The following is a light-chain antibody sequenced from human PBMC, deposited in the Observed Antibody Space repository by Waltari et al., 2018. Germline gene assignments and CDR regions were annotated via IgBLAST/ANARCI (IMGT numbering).Light chain of an antibody. CDR2: LGS. CDR3: MEALQSVT. Sequence: DIVMTQPPLSLPVTPAEPAAISSRSSQRLLHSNGYNYLDWYLQKPGQSPQILIYLGSNRASGVPDRFSGSGSGTDFTLKISRVEAEDAGVYYCMEALQSVTFGQGTRLEIK. J-gene: IGKJ5*01. CDR1: QRLLHSNGYNY. V-gene: IGKV2-28*01.